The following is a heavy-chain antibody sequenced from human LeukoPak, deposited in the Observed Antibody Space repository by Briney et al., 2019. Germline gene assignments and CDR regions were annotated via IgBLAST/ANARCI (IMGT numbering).Heavy chain of an antibody. CDR2: IDWDDDK. D-gene: IGHD3-22*01. CDR3: ARNYYDSSGYLIRSYFDY. Sequence: SGPALVKPTQTLTLTCTFSGFSLSTSGMCVSWIRQPPGKALEWLARIDWDDDKYYSTSLKTRLTISKDTSKNQVVLTMTNTDPVDTATYYCARNYYDSSGYLIRSYFDYWGQGTLVTVSS. CDR1: GFSLSTSGMC. V-gene: IGHV2-70*11. J-gene: IGHJ4*02.